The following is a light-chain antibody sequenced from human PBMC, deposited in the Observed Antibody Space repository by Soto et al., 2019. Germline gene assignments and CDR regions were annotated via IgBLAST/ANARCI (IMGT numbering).Light chain of an antibody. J-gene: IGKJ1*01. CDR2: DVS. Sequence: DIQMTQSPSSLSASVGDRVTITCRASQSISGWLAWYQQKPGKAPKLLIYDVSSLESGVPSRFSGSGSGTEFTLAISSLHPDDFATYHCQQYNSYPWTFGQGTKVDIK. CDR1: QSISGW. CDR3: QQYNSYPWT. V-gene: IGKV1-5*01.